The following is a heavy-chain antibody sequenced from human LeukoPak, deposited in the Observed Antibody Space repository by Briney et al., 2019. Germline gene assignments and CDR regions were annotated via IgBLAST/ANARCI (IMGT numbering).Heavy chain of an antibody. CDR2: INPNSGDT. Sequence: ASVKLSCKTSGYTFTVYYMHWVRQAPGQGHEWMGWINPNSGDTIYAQKFQGRVTMTRDTSISTVYMEVSGLRSDDTAIYYCAKDHGGPSWFGGIDSWGQGTLVTVSS. D-gene: IGHD3-10*01. J-gene: IGHJ4*02. V-gene: IGHV1-2*02. CDR1: GYTFTVYY. CDR3: AKDHGGPSWFGGIDS.